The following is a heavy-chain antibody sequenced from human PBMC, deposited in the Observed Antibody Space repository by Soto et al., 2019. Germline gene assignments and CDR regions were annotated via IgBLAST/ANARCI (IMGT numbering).Heavy chain of an antibody. CDR2: ISGGGSGT. V-gene: IGHV3-23*01. J-gene: IGHJ4*02. CDR1: GFTFSNYA. CDR3: AKWQRHDDVGNWVANQGFGY. Sequence: GSLRLSCAASGFTFSNYAMHWVRQAPGKGLEWVSSISGGGSGTYSADSVKGRFTISSDRSRNTVFLQMSSLRAENTAVYYCAKWQRHDDVGNWVANQGFGYWGQGNLVTVSS. D-gene: IGHD6-25*01.